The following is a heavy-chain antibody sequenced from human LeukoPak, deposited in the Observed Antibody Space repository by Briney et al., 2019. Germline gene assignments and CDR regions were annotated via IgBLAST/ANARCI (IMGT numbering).Heavy chain of an antibody. Sequence: PSETLSLTCTVSGGSISSSSYYWGWIRQPPGKGLEWIGSIYYSGSTYYNPSLKSRVTISVDTSKNQFSLKLSSVTAADTAVYYCARRALRSRILNWGQGTLVTVSS. CDR1: GGSISSSSYY. J-gene: IGHJ4*02. CDR2: IYYSGST. V-gene: IGHV4-39*01. D-gene: IGHD3-3*01. CDR3: ARRALRSRILN.